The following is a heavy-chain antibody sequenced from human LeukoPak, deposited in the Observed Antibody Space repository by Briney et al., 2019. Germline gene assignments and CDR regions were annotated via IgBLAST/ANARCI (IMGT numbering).Heavy chain of an antibody. D-gene: IGHD3-22*01. CDR2: IYYTGGT. CDR1: GGSISSGGSS. Sequence: PSETLSLTCTVSGGSISSGGSSWSWIRQHPGKGLEWIGYIYYTGGTYYTPSLKSRVTISVDTSENQFSLKLNSVTAADTAVYYCATGAYDSSGYYFGYWGQGTLVTVSS. J-gene: IGHJ4*02. V-gene: IGHV4-31*03. CDR3: ATGAYDSSGYYFGY.